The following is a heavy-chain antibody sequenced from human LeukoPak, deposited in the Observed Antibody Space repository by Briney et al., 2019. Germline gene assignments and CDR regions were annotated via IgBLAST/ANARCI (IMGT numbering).Heavy chain of an antibody. D-gene: IGHD3-16*01. V-gene: IGHV3-9*03. CDR1: GFIFDDYA. J-gene: IGHJ6*03. CDR2: ISWDSDSK. Sequence: TGGSLRLSCAASGFIFDDYAMHWVRQAPGKGLEWVSGISWDSDSKDYADSVKGRFTISRDNAKNSLYLQMNSLRAEDMALYYCAKGGGGRLIYYYYMDVWGKGTTVTVSS. CDR3: AKGGGGRLIYYYYMDV.